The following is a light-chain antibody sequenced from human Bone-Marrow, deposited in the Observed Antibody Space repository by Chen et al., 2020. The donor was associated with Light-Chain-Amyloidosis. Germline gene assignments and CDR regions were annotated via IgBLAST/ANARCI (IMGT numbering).Light chain of an antibody. CDR2: EDD. CDR3: QSYQGSSQGV. CDR1: SGSIATNY. J-gene: IGLJ3*02. Sequence: NFMLTQPHSVSESPGQTVIISCTRSSGSIATNYVQWYQQRPGSSPATVIYEDDQRPSGVPDRFSGSIDRSSNSASLTIAGLKTEDEADYYCQSYQGSSQGVFGGGTKLTVL. V-gene: IGLV6-57*01.